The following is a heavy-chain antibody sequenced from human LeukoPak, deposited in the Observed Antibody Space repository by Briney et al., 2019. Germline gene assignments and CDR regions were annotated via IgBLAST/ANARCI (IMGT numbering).Heavy chain of an antibody. J-gene: IGHJ4*02. V-gene: IGHV1-18*01. CDR3: ARRYCSGGSCIPDY. CDR2: ISAYNGNT. Sequence: ASVKVSCKASGGTFSSYAISWVRQAPGQGLEWMGWISAYNGNTNYAQKLQGRVTMTTDTSTSTAYMELSSLRSDDTAVYYCARRYCSGGSCIPDYWGQGTLVTVSS. CDR1: GGTFSSYA. D-gene: IGHD2-15*01.